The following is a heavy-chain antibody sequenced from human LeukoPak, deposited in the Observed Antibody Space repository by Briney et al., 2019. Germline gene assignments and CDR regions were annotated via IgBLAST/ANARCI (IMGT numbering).Heavy chain of an antibody. J-gene: IGHJ4*02. CDR1: GGSVSSSIYH. CDR3: VRGHGGY. Sequence: PSETLSLTCTVSGGSVSSSIYHWFWIRQPPGKGLEWIGFTYNGGSTYYNPSLKSRVTISVDMAKNQFSLKVMSATAADTAVYYCVRGHGGYWGQGTLVTVSS. V-gene: IGHV4-61*01. CDR2: TYNGGST.